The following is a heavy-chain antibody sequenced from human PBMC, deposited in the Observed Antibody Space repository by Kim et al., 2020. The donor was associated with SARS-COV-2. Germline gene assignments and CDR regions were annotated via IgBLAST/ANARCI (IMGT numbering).Heavy chain of an antibody. J-gene: IGHJ4*02. CDR2: INTDAGGT. D-gene: IGHD3-10*01. V-gene: IGHV1-2*02. CDR3: ARGSLLWFGEY. CDR1: GYTFIGYY. Sequence: ASVKVSCKASGYTFIGYYIHWLRQAPGQGPEWMGRINTDAGGTKYGQNFQGRVTMTRATSISTAYMELNRRTSDDTAVYYCARGSLLWFGEYWGQRTPVTFSS.